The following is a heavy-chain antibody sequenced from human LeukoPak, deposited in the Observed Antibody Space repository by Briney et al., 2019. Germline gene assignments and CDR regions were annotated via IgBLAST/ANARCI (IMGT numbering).Heavy chain of an antibody. CDR3: ARDSSGTGTFDI. CDR1: RFTFSDYA. CDR2: ISYDGNNN. J-gene: IGHJ3*02. Sequence: PGGSLRLSCAASRFTFSDYAIHWVRQVPGKGLEWVTLISYDGNNNYYAHSVKGRFTISRDNSKNTLYLQMNSLKTEDTAVYYCARDSSGTGTFDIWGQGTTVTVSS. D-gene: IGHD1-1*01. V-gene: IGHV3-30-3*01.